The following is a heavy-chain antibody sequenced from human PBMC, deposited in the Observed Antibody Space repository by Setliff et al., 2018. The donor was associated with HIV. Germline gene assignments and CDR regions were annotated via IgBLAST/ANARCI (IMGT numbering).Heavy chain of an antibody. D-gene: IGHD3-10*01. CDR3: AKDLGNYYYMDV. Sequence: PGGSLRLSCAASGFTFSGHSMHWVRQVPGQGLVWVSGISGSGGSTYYADSVKGRFTISRDNSKNTLYLRLNSLRAEDTAIYYCAKDLGNYYYMDVWGKGTTVTVSS. V-gene: IGHV3-23*01. CDR2: ISGSGGST. J-gene: IGHJ6*03. CDR1: GFTFSGHS.